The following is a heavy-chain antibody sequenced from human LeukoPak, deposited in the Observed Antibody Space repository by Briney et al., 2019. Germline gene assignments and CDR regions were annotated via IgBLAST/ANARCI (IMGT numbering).Heavy chain of an antibody. D-gene: IGHD2-21*01. Sequence: GASVKVSCKASGYTFTTHYMHWVRQAPGQGLEWMGVINPSGGSTSYAQKFQGRVTMTGDTSMSTVYMELSSLRSEDTAVYYCARDGDNDAFDIWGQGTMVTVSS. CDR2: INPSGGST. CDR3: ARDGDNDAFDI. J-gene: IGHJ3*02. V-gene: IGHV1-46*01. CDR1: GYTFTTHY.